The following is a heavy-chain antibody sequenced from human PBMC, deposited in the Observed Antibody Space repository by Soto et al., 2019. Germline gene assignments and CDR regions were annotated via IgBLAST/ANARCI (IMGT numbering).Heavy chain of an antibody. V-gene: IGHV1-46*01. CDR2: VNPSGGHT. CDR3: ARGGHVVVVTAALDY. D-gene: IGHD2-21*02. J-gene: IGHJ4*02. CDR1: GDTFTDYY. Sequence: QVQLMQSGAEVKKPGASVKVSCKASGDTFTDYYIHWVRQAPGQGLEWMGTVNPSGGHTTYAQHFLGRVTMTRDTSTNPLYMELTSLTSDDTAIYYCARGGHVVVVTAALDYWGQGTLVTVSS.